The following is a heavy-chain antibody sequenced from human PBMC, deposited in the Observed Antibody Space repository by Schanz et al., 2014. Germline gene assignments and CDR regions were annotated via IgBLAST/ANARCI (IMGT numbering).Heavy chain of an antibody. CDR2: IYTSGAT. CDR1: GDSISSYS. CDR3: ARGNDIQVWSLDY. Sequence: QVQLQESGPGLVKPSETLSLTCTVSGDSISSYSWSWIRRPAGKGLEWIGRIYTSGATNYNPSLKIRLPMSVDTSKTQVSRKLRSVTAADTAVYYCARGNDIQVWSLDYWGQGTLVTVSS. J-gene: IGHJ4*02. V-gene: IGHV4-4*07. D-gene: IGHD5-18*01.